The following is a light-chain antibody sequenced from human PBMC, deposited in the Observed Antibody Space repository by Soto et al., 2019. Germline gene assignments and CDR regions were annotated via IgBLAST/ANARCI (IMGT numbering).Light chain of an antibody. V-gene: IGKV3-15*01. Sequence: EIVLTQSPGTLSLSPGERATLSCRASQSVSSSSLAWYQQKPGQAPRLLIYGASTRATGISARFSGSGSGTEFTLTISSLQSEDFAVYYCQQYHNWPITFGQGTRLEIK. J-gene: IGKJ5*01. CDR2: GAS. CDR1: QSVSSS. CDR3: QQYHNWPIT.